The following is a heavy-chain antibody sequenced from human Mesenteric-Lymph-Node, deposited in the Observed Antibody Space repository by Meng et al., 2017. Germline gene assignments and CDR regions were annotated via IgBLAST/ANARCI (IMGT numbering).Heavy chain of an antibody. V-gene: IGHV4-4*02. CDR1: GVSISSNIR. CDR2: IDDSGST. Sequence: QGQVQEAGPGLVKLSGTLSLTCGVSGVSISSNIRWTWVRQPPGKGLEWIGDIDDSGSTNYNPSLNSRISISLDKSKNHFSLKVNSVTAADTAVYYCARGKQDAWELLAYWGQGALVTVSS. J-gene: IGHJ4*02. D-gene: IGHD1-26*01. CDR3: ARGKQDAWELLAY.